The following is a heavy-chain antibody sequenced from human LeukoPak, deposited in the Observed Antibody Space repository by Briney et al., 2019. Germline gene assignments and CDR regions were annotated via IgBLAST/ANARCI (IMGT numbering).Heavy chain of an antibody. CDR1: GFSFVGYT. Sequence: AGRSLTLSCTASGFSFVGYTMAWFRQAPGKGLEGVGFVRSQAYRGKSEYVASVKGRFTISRDDSKSITYLQMDSLRTEDTATYYCSRLNNYRASNCFDSWGQGTPVAVSS. CDR2: VRSQAYRGKS. CDR3: SRLNNYRASNCFDS. J-gene: IGHJ4*02. V-gene: IGHV3-49*03. D-gene: IGHD1/OR15-1a*01.